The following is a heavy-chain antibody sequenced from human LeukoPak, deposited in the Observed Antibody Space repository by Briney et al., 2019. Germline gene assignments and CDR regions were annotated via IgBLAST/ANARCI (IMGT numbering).Heavy chain of an antibody. J-gene: IGHJ4*02. CDR1: GFTFSSYA. D-gene: IGHD5-12*01. CDR3: ARDGYSGYDPHDY. V-gene: IGHV3-23*01. Sequence: PGGPLRLSCAASGFTFSSYAMSWVRQAPGKGLEWVSAISGSGGSTYYADSVKGRFTISRDNSKNTLYLQMNSLRAEDTAVYYCARDGYSGYDPHDYWGQGTLVTVSS. CDR2: ISGSGGST.